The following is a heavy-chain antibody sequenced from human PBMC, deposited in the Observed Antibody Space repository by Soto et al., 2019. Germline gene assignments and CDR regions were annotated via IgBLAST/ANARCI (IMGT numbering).Heavy chain of an antibody. CDR2: ISAYNGNT. CDR3: ARVRGDIVVVPAATPYYYYGMDV. J-gene: IGHJ6*02. D-gene: IGHD2-2*01. Sequence: ASVKGSCKASGYTFTSYGISWVRQAPGQGLEWMGWISAYNGNTNYAQKLQGRVTMTTDTSTSTAYMELRSLRSDDTAVYYCARVRGDIVVVPAATPYYYYGMDVWGQGTTVTVSS. V-gene: IGHV1-18*01. CDR1: GYTFTSYG.